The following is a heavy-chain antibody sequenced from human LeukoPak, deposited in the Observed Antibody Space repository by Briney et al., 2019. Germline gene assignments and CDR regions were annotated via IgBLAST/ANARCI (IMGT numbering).Heavy chain of an antibody. Sequence: GRSLRLSCAASGFTFSSYGMHWVRQAPGKGLEWVAVIWYDGSNKYYADSVKGRFTISRGNSKNTLYLQMNSLRAEDTAVYYCAKISDYSSFLDYWGQGTLVTVSS. CDR2: IWYDGSNK. CDR3: AKISDYSSFLDY. CDR1: GFTFSSYG. J-gene: IGHJ4*02. V-gene: IGHV3-33*06. D-gene: IGHD4-11*01.